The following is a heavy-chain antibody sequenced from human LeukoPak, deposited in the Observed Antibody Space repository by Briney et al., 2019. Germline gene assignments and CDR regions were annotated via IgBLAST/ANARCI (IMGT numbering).Heavy chain of an antibody. J-gene: IGHJ4*02. V-gene: IGHV3-21*01. CDR2: ISSSSSYI. CDR3: ARDVYGGNSADYFDY. CDR1: GFTFSRYS. D-gene: IGHD4-23*01. Sequence: GGSLRLSCAASGFTFSRYSMNWVRQAPGKGLEWVSSISSSSSYIHYADSVKGRFTISRDNAKNSLYLQMNSLRAEDTAVYYCARDVYGGNSADYFDYWGQGTLVTVSS.